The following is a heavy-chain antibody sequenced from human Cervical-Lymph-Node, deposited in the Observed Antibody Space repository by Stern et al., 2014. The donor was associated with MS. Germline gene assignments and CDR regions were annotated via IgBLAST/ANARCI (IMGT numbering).Heavy chain of an antibody. J-gene: IGHJ4*02. Sequence: VQLEESGGGVVQPGRSLRLSCAASGFTFSSYGMHWVRQPPGKGLEWLAVVSYDGRHEFYADSVRGRFTISRDNSNNSLFLQMRSLRVEDTALYYCVRGGAISHFDNWGQGTLVTVSS. D-gene: IGHD3-16*01. V-gene: IGHV3-30*06. CDR1: GFTFSSYG. CDR2: VSYDGRHE. CDR3: VRGGAISHFDN.